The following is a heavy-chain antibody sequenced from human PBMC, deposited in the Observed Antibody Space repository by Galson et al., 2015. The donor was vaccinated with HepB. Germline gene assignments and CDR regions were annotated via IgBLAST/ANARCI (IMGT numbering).Heavy chain of an antibody. CDR3: ARGTSYDSSGYYSLPGYYYGMDV. J-gene: IGHJ6*02. V-gene: IGHV3-48*02. CDR1: GFTFSSYS. Sequence: SLRLSCAASGFTFSSYSMNWVRQAPGKGLEWVSYISSSSSTIYYADSVKGRFTISRDNAKNSLYLQMNSLRDEDTAVYYCARGTSYDSSGYYSLPGYYYGMDVWGQGTTVTVSS. D-gene: IGHD3-22*01. CDR2: ISSSSSTI.